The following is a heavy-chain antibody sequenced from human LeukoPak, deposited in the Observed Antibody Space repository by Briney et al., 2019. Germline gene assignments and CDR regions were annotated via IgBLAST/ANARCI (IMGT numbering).Heavy chain of an antibody. D-gene: IGHD2-15*01. CDR3: ARVQISAAATKSYYFDY. Sequence: GASVKVSCKASGYTFTSYGISWVRQAPGQGLEWMGWISAYNGNTNYAQKFQGRVTMTTDTSTSTAYMELRSLRSDDTAVYYCARVQISAAATKSYYFDYWGQGTLVTVSS. V-gene: IGHV1-18*01. CDR1: GYTFTSYG. J-gene: IGHJ4*02. CDR2: ISAYNGNT.